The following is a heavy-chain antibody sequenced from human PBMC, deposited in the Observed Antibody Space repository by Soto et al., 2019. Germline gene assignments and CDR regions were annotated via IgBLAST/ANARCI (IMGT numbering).Heavy chain of an antibody. Sequence: QVQLVQSGAEVKKPGSSVKVSCKASGGTFSSYAISWVRQAPGQGLEWMGGIIPISGTANYAQKFQGRVTITADESTSTAYMELSSLRSEDTAVYYCVRSQGSSTSLEIYYYYYYGVDVWGQGTTVTVSS. V-gene: IGHV1-69*01. J-gene: IGHJ6*02. D-gene: IGHD2-2*01. CDR2: IIPISGTA. CDR1: GGTFSSYA. CDR3: VRSQGSSTSLEIYYYYYYGVDV.